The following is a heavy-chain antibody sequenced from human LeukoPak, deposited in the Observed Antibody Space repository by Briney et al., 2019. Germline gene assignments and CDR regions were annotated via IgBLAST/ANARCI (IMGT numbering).Heavy chain of an antibody. CDR1: GGTFSSYA. D-gene: IGHD3-3*01. CDR2: IIPIFGTA. V-gene: IGHV1-69*01. J-gene: IGHJ2*01. CDR3: ARELHDLWSGYYTWYFDL. Sequence: SVKVSCTASGGTFSSYAISWVRQAPGQGLEWMGGIIPIFGTANYAQKFQGRVTITADESTSTAYMELSSLRSEDTAVYYCARELHDLWSGYYTWYFDLWGRGTLVTVSS.